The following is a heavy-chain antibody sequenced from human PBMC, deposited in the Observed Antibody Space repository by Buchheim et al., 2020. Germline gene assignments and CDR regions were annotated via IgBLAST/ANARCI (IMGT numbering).Heavy chain of an antibody. CDR3: AKVGYSDSWSWFDP. Sequence: EVQLLESGGGLVQPGGSLRLSCAGSGFTFSSYAMSWVRQAPGKGLEWVSAISGSGGSTYYADSVKGRFTISSDNSKNPLFLQMNSLRDEDTAVYFCAKVGYSDSWSWFDPWGQGTL. J-gene: IGHJ5*02. D-gene: IGHD5-12*01. CDR1: GFTFSSYA. V-gene: IGHV3-23*01. CDR2: ISGSGGST.